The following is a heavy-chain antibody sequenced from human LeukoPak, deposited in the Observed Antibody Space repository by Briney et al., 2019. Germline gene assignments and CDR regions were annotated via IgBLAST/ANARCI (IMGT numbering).Heavy chain of an antibody. Sequence: SGGSLRLSCAASGFTVSSNYMSWVCQAPGKGLEWVSVIYSGGSTYYADSVKGRFTISRDNSKNTLYLQMNSLRAEDTAVYYCARAHYDILTGYYTPAGMDVWGQGTTVTVSS. J-gene: IGHJ6*02. D-gene: IGHD3-9*01. CDR3: ARAHYDILTGYYTPAGMDV. V-gene: IGHV3-66*01. CDR1: GFTVSSNY. CDR2: IYSGGST.